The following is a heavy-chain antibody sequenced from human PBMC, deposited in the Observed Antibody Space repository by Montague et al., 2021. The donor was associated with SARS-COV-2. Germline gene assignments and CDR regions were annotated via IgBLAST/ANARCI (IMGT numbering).Heavy chain of an antibody. V-gene: IGHV3-23*01. CDR3: AKEAISVFRGLILTYFEY. CDR1: GFIFGKYA. CDR2: ISAGGGT. D-gene: IGHD3-10*01. J-gene: IGHJ4*02. Sequence: SLRFSCAASGFIFGKYAMHWVRQAPGKGLEWVSYISAGGGTNYAESVKGRFIISRDNSNNMVHLELSSLRAEDTAVYFCAKEAISVFRGLILTYFEYWGQGILVSVSS.